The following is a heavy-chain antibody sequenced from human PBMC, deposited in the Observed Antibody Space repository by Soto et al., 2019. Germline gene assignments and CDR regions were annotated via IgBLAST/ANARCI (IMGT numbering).Heavy chain of an antibody. CDR2: INAGNGNT. V-gene: IGHV1-3*01. CDR1: GYTFTSYA. D-gene: IGHD3-10*01. Sequence: VASVKVSCKASGYTFTSYAMHWVRQAPGQRLEWMGWINAGNGNTNYAQKFQTRVTMTTDKSTDTAYMDLRSLTSDDTAIYYCARAGAAPYYYYGLDVWGQGTTVTVSS. CDR3: ARAGAAPYYYYGLDV. J-gene: IGHJ6*02.